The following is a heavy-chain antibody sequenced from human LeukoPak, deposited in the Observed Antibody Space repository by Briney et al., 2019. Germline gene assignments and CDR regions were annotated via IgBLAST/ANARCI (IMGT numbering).Heavy chain of an antibody. D-gene: IGHD3-3*01. CDR3: ARVGSYYDFWSGYYPDYYYYMDV. CDR2: IYYSGST. V-gene: IGHV4-59*01. Sequence: PSETLSLTCTVSGGSISSYYWSWIRQPPGKGLEWIGYIYYSGSTNYNPSLKSRVTISVDTSKNQFSLKLSSVTAADTAVYYCARVGSYYDFWSGYYPDYYYYMDVWGKGTTVTVSS. J-gene: IGHJ6*03. CDR1: GGSISSYY.